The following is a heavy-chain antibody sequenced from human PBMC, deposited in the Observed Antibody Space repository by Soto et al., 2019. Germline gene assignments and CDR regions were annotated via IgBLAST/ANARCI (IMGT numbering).Heavy chain of an antibody. CDR1: GASISSVKW. J-gene: IGHJ4*02. Sequence: XGTLCLTCAVSGASISSVKWWSCVRQPPGKGLEWIGEIYHGGDTNYNSSLKSRVTMSVDKSRNQFTLRLTSVTAADTAVYYCASTDSGWPTYEAYWGQATLVTVSS. CDR3: ASTDSGWPTYEAY. CDR2: IYHGGDT. V-gene: IGHV4-4*02. D-gene: IGHD6-19*01.